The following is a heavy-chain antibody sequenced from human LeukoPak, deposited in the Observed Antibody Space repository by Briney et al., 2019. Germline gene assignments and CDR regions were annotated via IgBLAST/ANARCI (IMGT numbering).Heavy chain of an antibody. CDR1: GGSISNYY. CDR3: ARVYYSSSYDYWYFDL. J-gene: IGHJ2*01. D-gene: IGHD6-13*01. Sequence: TSETLSLTCTVSGGSISNYYWSWIRQPPGKGLEWIGYIYCSGSTNYNPSLKSRVTISVDTSKNQFSLKLSSVTAADTAVYYCARVYYSSSYDYWYFDLWGRGTLVTVSS. V-gene: IGHV4-59*01. CDR2: IYCSGST.